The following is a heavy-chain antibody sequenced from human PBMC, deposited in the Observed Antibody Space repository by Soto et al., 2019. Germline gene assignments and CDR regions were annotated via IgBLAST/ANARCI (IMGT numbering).Heavy chain of an antibody. CDR1: GYTFTSYG. Sequence: GALVKVSCKASGYTFTSYGISWVRQAPGQGLEWMGWISAYNGNTNYAQKLQGRVTMTTDTSTSTAYMELRSLRSDDTAVYYCARVVYDILTGLSQPADDYWGQGTLVTVSS. CDR3: ARVVYDILTGLSQPADDY. CDR2: ISAYNGNT. J-gene: IGHJ4*02. V-gene: IGHV1-18*01. D-gene: IGHD3-9*01.